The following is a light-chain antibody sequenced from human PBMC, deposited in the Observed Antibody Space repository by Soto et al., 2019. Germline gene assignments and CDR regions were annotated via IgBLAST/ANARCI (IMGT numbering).Light chain of an antibody. Sequence: QFVLPPAASVSRSPVHSITISCTGTSSDVGDYASVSWYQQHSGKAPKLMIYDVSNRPSGVSDRFSGSKSGNTASLTISGLQAEDEADYYCGSYTASSTQVFGTGTKVTVL. V-gene: IGLV2-14*03. CDR3: GSYTASSTQV. CDR2: DVS. J-gene: IGLJ1*01. CDR1: SSDVGDYAS.